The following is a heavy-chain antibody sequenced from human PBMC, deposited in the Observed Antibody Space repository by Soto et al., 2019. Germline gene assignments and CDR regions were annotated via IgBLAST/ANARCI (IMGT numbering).Heavy chain of an antibody. CDR1: GYTFTSYG. J-gene: IGHJ5*02. Sequence: GASVKVSCKASGYTFTSYGISWVRQAPGQGLEWMGWVSGDSIYTNYAQKLQGRVTMTTDTSTTTAYMELRSLRSDDTAMYYCARDWDSVMSTNYFDPWGQGTLVTVSS. CDR3: ARDWDSVMSTNYFDP. D-gene: IGHD1-7*01. V-gene: IGHV1-18*01. CDR2: VSGDSIYT.